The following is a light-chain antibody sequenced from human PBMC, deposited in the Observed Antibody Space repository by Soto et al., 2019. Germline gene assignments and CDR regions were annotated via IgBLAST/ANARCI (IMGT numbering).Light chain of an antibody. Sequence: EIVLTQSPGTLSLSAGERATLSCRASQSVSSSYLAWYQQKPGQAPRLLIYGASSRATGIPDRFSGSGSGTDFTLTNSRLEPEDFAVYYCQQYGSSLFTFGPGTKVDIK. J-gene: IGKJ3*01. V-gene: IGKV3-20*01. CDR2: GAS. CDR1: QSVSSSY. CDR3: QQYGSSLFT.